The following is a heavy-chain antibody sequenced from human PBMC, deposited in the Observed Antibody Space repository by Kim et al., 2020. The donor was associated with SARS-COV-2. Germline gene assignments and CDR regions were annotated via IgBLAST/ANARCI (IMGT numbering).Heavy chain of an antibody. J-gene: IGHJ4*01. D-gene: IGHD6-13*01. CDR2: IYYSGST. V-gene: IGHV4-39*01. CDR1: GGSISSSSYY. CDR3: ARSKLIAAAGMIDY. Sequence: SETLSLTCTVSGGSISSSSYYWGWIRQPPGKGLEWIGSIYYSGSTYYNPSLKSRVTISVDTSKNQFSLKLSSVTAADTAVYYCARSKLIAAAGMIDYWG.